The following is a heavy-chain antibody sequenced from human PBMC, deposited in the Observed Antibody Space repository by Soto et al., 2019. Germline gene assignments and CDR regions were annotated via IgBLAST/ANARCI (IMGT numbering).Heavy chain of an antibody. CDR2: IIPIFGTA. J-gene: IGHJ6*02. V-gene: IGHV1-69*01. D-gene: IGHD5-18*01. Sequence: QVQLVQSGAEVKKPGSSVKVSCKASGGTFSSYAISWVRQAPGQGLEWMGGIIPIFGTANYAQKFQGRVTITADESTSTAYMELSSLRSEDTAVYYCARDYGGRENSYGSVGGYYYYYGMDVWGQGTTVTVSS. CDR1: GGTFSSYA. CDR3: ARDYGGRENSYGSVGGYYYYYGMDV.